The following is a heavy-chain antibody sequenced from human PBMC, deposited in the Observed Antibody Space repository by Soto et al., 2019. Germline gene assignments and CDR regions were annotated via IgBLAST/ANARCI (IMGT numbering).Heavy chain of an antibody. CDR3: ARASYSSGWFDC. J-gene: IGHJ4*02. V-gene: IGHV3-7*01. D-gene: IGHD6-19*01. CDR1: GFTFSSYW. CDR2: IKQDESEK. Sequence: EVQLVESGGGLVQPGGSLRLSCAASGFTFSSYWMSWVRQAPGKGLEWVANIKQDESEKYYVDSVRGRFTISRDNAKNSLYLQMNILRAEDTAVYYCARASYSSGWFDCWVQGTLVTVSS.